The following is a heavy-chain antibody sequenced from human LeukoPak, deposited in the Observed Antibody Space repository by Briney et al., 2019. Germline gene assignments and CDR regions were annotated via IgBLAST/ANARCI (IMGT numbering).Heavy chain of an antibody. V-gene: IGHV4-39*07. CDR1: GGSISSSSYY. CDR2: IYYSGST. CDR3: ARVVGFYGDYGGDAFDI. J-gene: IGHJ3*02. Sequence: SETLSLTCTVSGGSISSSSYYWGWIRQPPGKGLEWIGSIYYSGSTYYNPSLKSRVTISVDTSKNQFSLKLSSVTAADTAVYYCARVVGFYGDYGGDAFDIWGQETMVTVSS. D-gene: IGHD4-17*01.